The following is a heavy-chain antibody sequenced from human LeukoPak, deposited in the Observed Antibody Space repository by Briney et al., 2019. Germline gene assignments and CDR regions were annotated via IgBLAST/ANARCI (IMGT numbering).Heavy chain of an antibody. CDR1: EFNFSSYY. D-gene: IGHD3-3*01. CDR3: ASSTYYDFWSGYYSYNWFDP. V-gene: IGHV3-21*01. Sequence: GGSLRLSCAASEFNFSSYYMNWVRQAPGKGLEWVSSISSSSSYIYYADSVKGRFTISRDNAKNSLYPQMNSLRAEDTAVYYCASSTYYDFWSGYYSYNWFDPWGQGTRVTVSS. CDR2: ISSSSSYI. J-gene: IGHJ5*02.